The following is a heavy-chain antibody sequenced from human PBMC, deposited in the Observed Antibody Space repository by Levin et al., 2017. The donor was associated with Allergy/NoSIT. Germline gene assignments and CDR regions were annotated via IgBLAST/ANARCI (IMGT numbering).Heavy chain of an antibody. Sequence: VSGPTLVKPTQTLTLTCSFSGFSLSTSGVGVGWIRQPPGKALEWLALIYWDDDNRYRPSLKSRLTITKDTSKNQVVLTMTNMDPVDTATYYCAHTFRSSNWEINFDYWGQGTLVIVSS. D-gene: IGHD6-13*01. J-gene: IGHJ4*02. CDR1: GFSLSTSGVG. V-gene: IGHV2-5*02. CDR3: AHTFRSSNWEINFDY. CDR2: IYWDDDN.